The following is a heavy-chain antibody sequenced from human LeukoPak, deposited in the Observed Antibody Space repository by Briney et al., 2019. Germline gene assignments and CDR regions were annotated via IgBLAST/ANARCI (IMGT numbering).Heavy chain of an antibody. CDR2: IYYSGST. Sequence: SETLSLTCTVSGGSISSYYWSWIRQPPGKGLEWIGHIYYSGSTNYNPSLKSRVTISVDTSKNQFSLKLSSVTAADTAVYYCARDLRSIAADWFDPWGQGTLVTVSS. J-gene: IGHJ5*02. D-gene: IGHD6-13*01. V-gene: IGHV4-59*01. CDR1: GGSISSYY. CDR3: ARDLRSIAADWFDP.